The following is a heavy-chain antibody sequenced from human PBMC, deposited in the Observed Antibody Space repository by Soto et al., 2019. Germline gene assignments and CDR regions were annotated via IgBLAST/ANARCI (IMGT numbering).Heavy chain of an antibody. J-gene: IGHJ6*02. CDR1: GYTFTTYA. Sequence: QVQLMQSGAEEKKPGASVKVSCKASGYTFTTYAMHWVRQAPGQRLEWMGWINAGNGNTKYSQKFQGRVTITRDPSXXTAYRELSSLRSEDTAVYYCAREAIVLVPADNYYYYYGMDVWGQGTTVTVSS. V-gene: IGHV1-3*05. CDR2: INAGNGNT. D-gene: IGHD2-2*01. CDR3: AREAIVLVPADNYYYYYGMDV.